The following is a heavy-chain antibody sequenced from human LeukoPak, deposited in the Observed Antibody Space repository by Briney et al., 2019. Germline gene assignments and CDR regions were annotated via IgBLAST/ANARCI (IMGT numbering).Heavy chain of an antibody. CDR3: ARDRPLTTVGVVY. Sequence: ASVKVSCKASGYTFTSYGISWVRQAPGQGLEWMGWISAYNGNTNYAQKLQGRVTMTTDTSTSTACMELRSLRSDDTAVYYCARDRPLTTVGVVYWGQGTLVTVSS. CDR2: ISAYNGNT. J-gene: IGHJ4*02. CDR1: GYTFTSYG. D-gene: IGHD1-26*01. V-gene: IGHV1-18*01.